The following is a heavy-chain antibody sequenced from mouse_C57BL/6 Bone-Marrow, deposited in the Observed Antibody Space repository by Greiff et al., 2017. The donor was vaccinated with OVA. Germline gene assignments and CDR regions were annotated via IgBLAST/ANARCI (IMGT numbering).Heavy chain of an antibody. J-gene: IGHJ3*01. CDR1: GFNIKDDY. CDR3: TTSDGYYVGFAY. D-gene: IGHD2-3*01. CDR2: IDPENGDT. Sequence: EVQLQESGAELVRPGASVKLSCTASGFNIKDDYMHWVKQRPEQGLEWIGWIDPENGDTEYASKFQGKATITADTSSNTADLQLSSLTSEDTAVYYCTTSDGYYVGFAYWGQGTLVTVSA. V-gene: IGHV14-4*01.